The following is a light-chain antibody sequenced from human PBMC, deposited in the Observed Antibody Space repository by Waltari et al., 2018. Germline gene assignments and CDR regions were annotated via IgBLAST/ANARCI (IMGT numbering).Light chain of an antibody. J-gene: IGLJ2*01. V-gene: IGLV1-47*01. CDR2: GNN. CDR1: SSNIGTNY. CDR3: AAWDDNLSGWV. Sequence: QSVLTQPPSASGTPGQSVTISCSGGSSNIGTNYVCWYQQLPETAPNPLLYGNNQRPSGVPARFSGSQSGTSASLAISGLRSEDEADYYCAAWDDNLSGWVFGGGTKLTVL.